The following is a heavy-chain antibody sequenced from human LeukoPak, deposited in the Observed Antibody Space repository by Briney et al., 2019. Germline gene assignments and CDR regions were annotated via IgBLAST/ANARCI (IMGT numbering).Heavy chain of an antibody. CDR1: GGSISSGGYY. J-gene: IGHJ4*02. CDR2: IYYSGST. CDR3: ARVGYSYGYFDC. Sequence: SETLSLTCTVSGGSISSGGYYWSWIRQHPGKGLEWIGYIYYSGSTYYNPSLKSRVTISVDTSKNQFSLKLSSVTAADTAVYYCARVGYSYGYFDCWGQGTLVTVSS. D-gene: IGHD5-18*01. V-gene: IGHV4-31*03.